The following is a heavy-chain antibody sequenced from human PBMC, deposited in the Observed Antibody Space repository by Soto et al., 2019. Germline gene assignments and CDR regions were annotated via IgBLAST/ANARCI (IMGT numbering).Heavy chain of an antibody. V-gene: IGHV4-30-4*01. J-gene: IGHJ5*02. CDR2: IYYIGTT. D-gene: IGHD2-8*01. CDR1: GDSIGSGDYY. CDR3: ARGSTYYYLVT. Sequence: QVQLQEWGPRLVKPSQTLSLTGTVSGDSIGSGDYYRTWIRQPPGKGLECIGYIYYIGTTFYNPSLEIRVNISVDTSKHQFSLRVTSVTAADTAVYYCARGSTYYYLVTLGQGTLISVSS.